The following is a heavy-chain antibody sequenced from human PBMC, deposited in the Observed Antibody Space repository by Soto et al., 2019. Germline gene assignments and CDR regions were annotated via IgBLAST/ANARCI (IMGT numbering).Heavy chain of an antibody. V-gene: IGHV3-30-3*01. CDR3: ARDWRTAGTTAWFDP. Sequence: ESGGGVVQPGRSLRLSCAASGFTFSTHAMHWVRQAPGRGLEWVAIISYDGTTKDYADSVKGRFTISRDNSKNAVYLQMNSLRSEDTALYYCARDWRTAGTTAWFDPWGQGTLVTVSS. D-gene: IGHD6-13*01. CDR1: GFTFSTHA. J-gene: IGHJ5*02. CDR2: ISYDGTTK.